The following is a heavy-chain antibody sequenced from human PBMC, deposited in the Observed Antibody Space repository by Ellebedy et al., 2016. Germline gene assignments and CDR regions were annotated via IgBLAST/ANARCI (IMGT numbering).Heavy chain of an antibody. Sequence: SETLSLXXTVSGGSISSGGYYWSWIRQHPGKGLEWIGYIFYSGSTYYNPSLKSRVTISVDTSKNQFSLKLSSVTAADTAVYYCARDSRGGIPTVTTGRGYYYYGMDVWGQGTTVTVSS. J-gene: IGHJ6*02. CDR2: IFYSGST. D-gene: IGHD4-17*01. CDR3: ARDSRGGIPTVTTGRGYYYYGMDV. V-gene: IGHV4-31*03. CDR1: GGSISSGGYY.